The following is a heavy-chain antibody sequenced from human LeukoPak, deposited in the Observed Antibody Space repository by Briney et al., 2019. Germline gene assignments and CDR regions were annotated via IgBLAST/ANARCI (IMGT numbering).Heavy chain of an antibody. J-gene: IGHJ4*02. CDR3: ARDRALPATGYYFDY. Sequence: GGSLRLSCAASGXSFSTYAMTWVRQAPGKGLEWVSAISGSGGSTYYADSVKGRFTISRDNSKNTLFLQMTSLRVEDTAVYYCARDRALPATGYYFDYWGQGTLVPVSS. CDR2: ISGSGGST. V-gene: IGHV3-23*01. CDR1: GXSFSTYA. D-gene: IGHD2-2*01.